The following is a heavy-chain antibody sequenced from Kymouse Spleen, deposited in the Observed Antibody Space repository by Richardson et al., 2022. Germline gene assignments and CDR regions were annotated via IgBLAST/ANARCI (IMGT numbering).Heavy chain of an antibody. CDR3: ARERASERGYSYGYYYYGMDV. Sequence: QVQLQESGPGLVKPSQTLSLTCTVSGGSISSGGYYWSWIRQHPGKGLEWIGYIYYSGSTYYNPSLKSRVTISVDTSKNQFSLKLSSVTAADTAVYYCARERASERGYSYGYYYYGMDVWGQGTTVTVSS. J-gene: IGHJ6*02. V-gene: IGHV4-31*03. CDR1: GGSISSGGYY. CDR2: IYYSGST. D-gene: IGHD5-18,IGHD5-18*01.